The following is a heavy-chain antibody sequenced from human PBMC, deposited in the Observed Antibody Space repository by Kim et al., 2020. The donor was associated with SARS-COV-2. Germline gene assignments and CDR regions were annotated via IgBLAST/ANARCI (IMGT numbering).Heavy chain of an antibody. Sequence: YVESVKSRFTISRDNTKNSLYLQMNSLRAEDTAVYYCARVGIVAGSFDYWGQGTLVTVSS. CDR3: ARVGIVAGSFDY. J-gene: IGHJ4*02. V-gene: IGHV3-7*01. D-gene: IGHD5-12*01.